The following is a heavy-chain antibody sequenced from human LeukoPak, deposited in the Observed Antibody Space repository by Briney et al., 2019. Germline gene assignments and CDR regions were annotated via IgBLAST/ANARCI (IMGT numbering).Heavy chain of an antibody. CDR2: IYHSGST. V-gene: IGHV4-39*07. CDR1: GGSVSSGSYY. CDR3: ARAPYVAYYYGSGSCPDY. J-gene: IGHJ4*02. D-gene: IGHD3-10*01. Sequence: SETLSLTCTVPGGSVSSGSYYWSWIRQPPGKGLEWIGEIYHSGSTNYNPSLKSRVTISVDKSKNQFSLKLSSVTAADTAVYYCARAPYVAYYYGSGSCPDYWGQGTLVTVSS.